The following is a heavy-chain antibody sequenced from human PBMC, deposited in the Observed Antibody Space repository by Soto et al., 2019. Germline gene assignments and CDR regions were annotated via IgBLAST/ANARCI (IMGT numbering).Heavy chain of an antibody. CDR3: ARGLAMTSFGGESWFDP. J-gene: IGHJ5*02. CDR1: GYTFTSYD. CDR2: MNPNSGNT. V-gene: IGHV1-8*01. Sequence: QVQLVQSGAEVKKPGASVKVSCKASGYTFTSYDINWVRQATGQGLEWMGWMNPNSGNTGYAQKFQGRVTMTRNTSISTADMELSSLRSEATAVYYCARGLAMTSFGGESWFDPWGQGTLVTVSS. D-gene: IGHD3-16*01.